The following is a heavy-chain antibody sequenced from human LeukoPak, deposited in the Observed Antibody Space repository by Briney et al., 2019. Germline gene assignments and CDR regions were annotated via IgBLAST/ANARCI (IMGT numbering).Heavy chain of an antibody. Sequence: ASVKVSCKASGGTFSSYAISWVRQAPGQGLEWMGRIIPIFGTANYAQKFQGRGTITTDESTSTAYTELSSLRSEDTAVYYCARGDSSGYSFFDYWGQGTLVTVSS. CDR1: GGTFSSYA. J-gene: IGHJ4*02. D-gene: IGHD3-22*01. CDR2: IIPIFGTA. V-gene: IGHV1-69*05. CDR3: ARGDSSGYSFFDY.